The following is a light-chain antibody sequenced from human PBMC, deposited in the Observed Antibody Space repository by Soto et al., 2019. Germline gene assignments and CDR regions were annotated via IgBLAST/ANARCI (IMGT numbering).Light chain of an antibody. Sequence: QSVLTQPASVSGSPGQSITISCTGTNNDIGGFNYVSWYQQHPGKAPKLMIYEVNNRPSGVSRRFSASKSGATASLTISGLQAEDEADYYCSSYTGSTTVVFGGGTKLTVL. V-gene: IGLV2-14*01. CDR3: SSYTGSTTVV. J-gene: IGLJ2*01. CDR2: EVN. CDR1: NNDIGGFNY.